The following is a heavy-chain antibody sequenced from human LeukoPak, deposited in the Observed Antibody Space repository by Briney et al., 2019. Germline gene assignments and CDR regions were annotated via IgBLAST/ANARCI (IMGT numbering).Heavy chain of an antibody. V-gene: IGHV4-39*07. Sequence: SETLSLTCTVSGGSISSSSYYWGWIRQPPGKGQECIGSIYYSGSTYYNPSLKSRVTISVDTSKNQFSLKLSSVTAADTAVYYCARERELWLHLGFDPWGQGTLVTVSS. CDR3: ARERELWLHLGFDP. CDR1: GGSISSSSYY. D-gene: IGHD5-18*01. J-gene: IGHJ5*02. CDR2: IYYSGST.